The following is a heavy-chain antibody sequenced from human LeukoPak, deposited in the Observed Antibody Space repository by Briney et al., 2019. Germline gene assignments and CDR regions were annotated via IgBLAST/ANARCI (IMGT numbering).Heavy chain of an antibody. CDR1: GGSFSGYY. Sequence: SETLSLTCAVYGGSFSGYYWSWIRQPPGKGLEWIGEINHSGSTNYNPSLKSRVTISVDTSKNQSSLKLSSVTAADTAVYYCARGGGARNPLDYWGQGTLVTVSS. J-gene: IGHJ4*02. D-gene: IGHD1-14*01. CDR2: INHSGST. V-gene: IGHV4-34*01. CDR3: ARGGGARNPLDY.